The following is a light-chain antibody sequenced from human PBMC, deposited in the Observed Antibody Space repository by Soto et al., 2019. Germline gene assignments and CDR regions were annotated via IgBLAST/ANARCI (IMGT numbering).Light chain of an antibody. J-gene: IGKJ1*01. CDR3: LQRGSWPWS. CDR2: DAY. Sequence: ETVLTQSPATLSLSPGERATLSCRASQSVSSYLAWYQQKPGQAPRLLIYDAYKRATGIPERFRGSGSETDFALIISSLEPEYFAVYYCLQRGSWPWSFGQGTKVEI. V-gene: IGKV3-11*01. CDR1: QSVSSY.